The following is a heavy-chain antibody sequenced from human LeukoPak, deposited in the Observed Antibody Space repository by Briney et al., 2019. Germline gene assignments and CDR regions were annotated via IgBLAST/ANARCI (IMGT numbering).Heavy chain of an antibody. CDR3: AKVEDWGRLSYFDY. Sequence: PGGSLRLSCAASGFSFSTYDMHWVRQAPGQGLEWVSVITGGGDTTYYADSVQGRFTISRDNSKNTLSLQMNSLRAEDTAEYYCAKVEDWGRLSYFDYWGQGVLVTVSS. D-gene: IGHD3-16*01. V-gene: IGHV3-23*01. CDR1: GFSFSTYD. J-gene: IGHJ4*02. CDR2: ITGGGDTT.